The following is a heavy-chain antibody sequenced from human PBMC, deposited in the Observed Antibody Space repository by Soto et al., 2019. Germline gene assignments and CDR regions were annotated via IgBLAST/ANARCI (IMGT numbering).Heavy chain of an antibody. CDR2: INPSGGST. D-gene: IGHD3-10*01. Sequence: QVQLVQSGAEVKKPGASVKVSCKASGYTFTSYYMHWVRQAPGQGLEWMGIINPSGGSTSYAQKFQGRVTTTRDTTTSTVAMERSSPSSEETAVYYCARSNYGSGKITADVRSFAPWGQGPLVTVSS. CDR1: GYTFTSYY. CDR3: ARSNYGSGKITADVRSFAP. V-gene: IGHV1-46*03. J-gene: IGHJ5*02.